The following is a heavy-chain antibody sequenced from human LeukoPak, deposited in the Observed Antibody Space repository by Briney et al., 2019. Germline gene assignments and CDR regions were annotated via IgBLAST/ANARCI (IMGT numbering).Heavy chain of an antibody. J-gene: IGHJ4*02. D-gene: IGHD2-2*01. Sequence: GASVKVSCKASGYTFSSYYVHWVRQAPGQGLEWMGMIIPSDGFTSYAQKFQGRVTMTRDMSTSTVYMELSSLRSEDTAAYHCARADYCSSTSCYLHYWGQGTLVTVSS. CDR1: GYTFSSYY. V-gene: IGHV1-46*01. CDR3: ARADYCSSTSCYLHY. CDR2: IIPSDGFT.